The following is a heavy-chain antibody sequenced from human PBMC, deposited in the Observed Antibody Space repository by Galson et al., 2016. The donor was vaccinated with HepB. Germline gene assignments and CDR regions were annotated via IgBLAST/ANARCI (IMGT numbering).Heavy chain of an antibody. CDR2: FFYSGTTA. Sequence: SETLSLTCTVSSDSISSYYWSWIRQPPGKGLEWIGYFFYSGTTATYNPSLQGRVTISVDTSKHQIFLELTSVTAADTAVYYCARKHRSGSYYGGVSAFFDPWGQGVLVTVAS. D-gene: IGHD1-26*01. CDR1: SDSISSYY. V-gene: IGHV4-59*01. CDR3: ARKHRSGSYYGGVSAFFDP. J-gene: IGHJ5*02.